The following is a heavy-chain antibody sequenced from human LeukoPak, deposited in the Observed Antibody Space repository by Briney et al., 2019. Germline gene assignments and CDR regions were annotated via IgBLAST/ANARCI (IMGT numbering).Heavy chain of an antibody. D-gene: IGHD3-16*01. CDR1: GFTFSNFW. J-gene: IGHJ6*02. CDR2: IKQDGSEK. CDR3: ARDLKLRWGSLHYGMDV. V-gene: IGHV3-7*01. Sequence: GGSLRLSCVASGFTFSNFWMSWVRQAPGMGLEWVANIKQDGSEKYYVDSVKGRFIISRDNAMNSLYLQMNSLRVEDTAVYYCARDLKLRWGSLHYGMDVWGQGTTVTVSS.